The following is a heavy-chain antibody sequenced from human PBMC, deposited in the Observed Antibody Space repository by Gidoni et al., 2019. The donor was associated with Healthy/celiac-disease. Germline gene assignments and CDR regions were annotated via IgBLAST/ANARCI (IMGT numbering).Heavy chain of an antibody. CDR3: VKDPGYDFWSGYWDGMDV. Sequence: EVQLVESGGGLVQPGGSLRITCSASGFTFSSYAMHWVRQAPGKGLEYVSAISSNGGSTYYADSVKGRFTISRDNSKNTLYLQMSSLRAEDTAVYYCVKDPGYDFWSGYWDGMDVWGQGTTVTVSS. J-gene: IGHJ6*02. V-gene: IGHV3-64D*09. CDR2: ISSNGGST. CDR1: GFTFSSYA. D-gene: IGHD3-3*01.